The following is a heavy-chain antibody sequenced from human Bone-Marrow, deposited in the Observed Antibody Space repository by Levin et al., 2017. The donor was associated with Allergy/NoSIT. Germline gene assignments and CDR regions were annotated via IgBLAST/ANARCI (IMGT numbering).Heavy chain of an antibody. CDR2: INPNSGGT. CDR1: GYTFTGYY. Sequence: ASVKVSCKASGYTFTGYYMHRVRQAPGQGLEWMGWINPNSGGTNYAQKFQGRVTMTRDTSISTAYMELSRLRSDDTAVYYCASMYYYGSGDGRSSFDPWGQGTLVTVSS. D-gene: IGHD3-10*01. J-gene: IGHJ5*02. V-gene: IGHV1-2*02. CDR3: ASMYYYGSGDGRSSFDP.